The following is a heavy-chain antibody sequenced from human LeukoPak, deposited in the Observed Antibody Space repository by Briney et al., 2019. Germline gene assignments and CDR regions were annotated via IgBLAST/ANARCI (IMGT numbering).Heavy chain of an antibody. Sequence: GGSLRLSCAASGFTFSGSAIHWLRQAPGKGLEWVAFISYDGAVKYYADSLRGRSSISRDNSKNTLSLQMNSLRPEDTAVYYCARDLSTWYAFDYWGQGTVVTVSS. CDR2: ISYDGAVK. CDR1: GFTFSGSA. CDR3: ARDLSTWYAFDY. D-gene: IGHD6-13*01. J-gene: IGHJ4*02. V-gene: IGHV3-30-3*01.